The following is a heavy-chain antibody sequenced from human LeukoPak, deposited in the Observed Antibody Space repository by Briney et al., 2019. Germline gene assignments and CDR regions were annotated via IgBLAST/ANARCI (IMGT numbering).Heavy chain of an antibody. Sequence: GGSLRLSCAASGVTVSSCYMSWVRQAPGKGLEWVSVLYSDGSTYYADSVKGRFTVSRDNSKNTLHLQMNNLRAEDTAVYYCARAAYDSNGFTANHDSWGQGTLVTVSS. CDR2: LYSDGST. V-gene: IGHV3-53*01. D-gene: IGHD3-22*01. J-gene: IGHJ4*02. CDR1: GVTVSSCY. CDR3: ARAAYDSNGFTANHDS.